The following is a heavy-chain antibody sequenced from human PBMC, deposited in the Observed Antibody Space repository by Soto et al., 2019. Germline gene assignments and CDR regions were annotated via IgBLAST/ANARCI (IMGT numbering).Heavy chain of an antibody. J-gene: IGHJ4*02. V-gene: IGHV3-48*02. Sequence: GCCLRLSCSASGFTFSSYSMNWVRKAPGKGLEWVSYISSSSSTIYYADSVKGRFTISRDNAKNSLYLQMNSLRDEDTAVYYRARGPSLEWLFFDYWGQGTLVTVSS. D-gene: IGHD3-3*01. CDR3: ARGPSLEWLFFDY. CDR1: GFTFSSYS. CDR2: ISSSSSTI.